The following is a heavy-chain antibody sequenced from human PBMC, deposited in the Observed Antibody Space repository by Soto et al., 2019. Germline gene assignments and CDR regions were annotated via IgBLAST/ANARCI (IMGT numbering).Heavy chain of an antibody. Sequence: SETLSLTCAVYGGSFSGYYWSWIRQPPGKGLEWIGEINHSGSTNYNPSLKSRVTISVDTSKNQFSLKLSSVTAADTAVYYCARLPRITAAGKGYFDYWGQGTLVNVSS. V-gene: IGHV4-34*01. J-gene: IGHJ4*02. D-gene: IGHD6-13*01. CDR3: ARLPRITAAGKGYFDY. CDR2: INHSGST. CDR1: GGSFSGYY.